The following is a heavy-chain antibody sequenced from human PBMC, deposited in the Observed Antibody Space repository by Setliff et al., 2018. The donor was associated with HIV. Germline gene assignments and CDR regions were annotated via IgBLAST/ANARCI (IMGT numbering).Heavy chain of an antibody. Sequence: PGGSLRLSCAASGSTFSNAYMNWVRQAPGKGLEWVGRIKSKTDGGTTDYATPVKGRITSTRDDSENTLYLQMNGLKTEDTAVYYCATYTNYNYYYYYMNVWGKGTTVTVSS. CDR3: ATYTNYNYYYYYMNV. J-gene: IGHJ6*03. CDR2: IKSKTDGGTT. D-gene: IGHD4-4*01. CDR1: GSTFSNAY. V-gene: IGHV3-15*01.